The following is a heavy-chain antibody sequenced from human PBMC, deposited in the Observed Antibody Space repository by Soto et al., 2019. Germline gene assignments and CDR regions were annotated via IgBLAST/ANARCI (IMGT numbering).Heavy chain of an antibody. CDR3: ARSRIERYYGSGSYDYDYYYMDV. J-gene: IGHJ6*03. V-gene: IGHV1-2*04. CDR1: GYTFTGYY. CDR2: INPNSGGT. Sequence: GASVKVSCKASGYTFTGYYMHWVRQAPGQGLEWMGWINPNSGGTNYAQKFQGWVTMTRDTSISTAYMELSRLRSDDTAVYYCARSRIERYYGSGSYDYDYYYMDVWGKGTTVTVS. D-gene: IGHD3-10*01.